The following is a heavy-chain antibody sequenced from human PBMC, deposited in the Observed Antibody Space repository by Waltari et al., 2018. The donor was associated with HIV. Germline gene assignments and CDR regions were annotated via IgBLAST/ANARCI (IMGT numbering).Heavy chain of an antibody. CDR3: GKELDVSSTTYYFDY. Sequence: EVQVLESGEGLARLGGSLSLSCEVSGVTLARDALSGVRQAPGKGLEWGAAISGGGRNTYYADSVRGRFTISRHDAKNTLYLETSGLRFEDTALYYCGKELDVSSTTYYFDYWGRGILVVVSS. D-gene: IGHD1-1*01. V-gene: IGHV3-23*01. CDR1: GVTLARDA. CDR2: ISGGGRNT. J-gene: IGHJ4*02.